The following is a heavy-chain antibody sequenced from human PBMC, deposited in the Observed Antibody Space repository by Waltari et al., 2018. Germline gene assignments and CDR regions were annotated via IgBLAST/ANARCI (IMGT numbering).Heavy chain of an antibody. CDR1: GGPIRRSSYY. J-gene: IGHJ4*02. V-gene: IGHV4-39*07. D-gene: IGHD6-6*01. Sequence: QLQLQESGPGPVKPSETLSLTCNHSGGPIRRSSYYWGWIRQPPGKGLEWIGSIYSSGSTYYNPSLKSRVTISVDTSKNQFSLKLGSVTAADTAVYYCASRAARNFDYWGQGTLVTVSS. CDR3: ASRAARNFDY. CDR2: IYSSGST.